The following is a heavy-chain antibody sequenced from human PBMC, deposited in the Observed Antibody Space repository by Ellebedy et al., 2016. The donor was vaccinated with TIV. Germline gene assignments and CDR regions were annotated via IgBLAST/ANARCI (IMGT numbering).Heavy chain of an antibody. J-gene: IGHJ4*02. D-gene: IGHD2-15*01. CDR1: GFTFSICW. CDR2: IKEDGSRT. Sequence: PGGSLRLSCAASGFTFSICWMNWVRQAPGKGLKWVANIKEDGSRTSYVDSVRGRFTISRDNAKNSLYLQMNSLRAEDTAVYYCATGARSEGGYWGQGTLVTVSS. CDR3: ATGARSEGGY. V-gene: IGHV3-7*01.